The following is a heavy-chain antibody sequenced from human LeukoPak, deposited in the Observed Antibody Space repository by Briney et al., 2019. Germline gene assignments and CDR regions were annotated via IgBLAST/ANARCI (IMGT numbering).Heavy chain of an antibody. J-gene: IGHJ6*02. CDR3: ARVDDYAPLSAKYGMDV. CDR1: GFTFSSYW. Sequence: QPGGSLRLSCAASGFTFSSYWMSWVRQAPGKGLEWVANIKQDGSEEYYVDSVKGRFTISRDNAKNSLYLQMNSLRAEDTAVYYCARVDDYAPLSAKYGMDVWGQGATVTVSS. CDR2: IKQDGSEE. V-gene: IGHV3-7*01. D-gene: IGHD4-17*01.